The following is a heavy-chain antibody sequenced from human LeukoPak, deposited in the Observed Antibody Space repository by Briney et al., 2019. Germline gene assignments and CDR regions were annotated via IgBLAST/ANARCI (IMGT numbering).Heavy chain of an antibody. J-gene: IGHJ5*02. CDR1: GGSISSYY. CDR3: ARGLRNSGSDRRWFDP. D-gene: IGHD1-26*01. Sequence: PPETLSLTCTVSGGSISSYYWSWIRQPPGKGLEWIGYIYYSGSTNYNPSLKSRVTISVDTSKNQFSLKLSSVAGADTAVYYCARGLRNSGSDRRWFDPWGQGTLVTVSS. CDR2: IYYSGST. V-gene: IGHV4-59*08.